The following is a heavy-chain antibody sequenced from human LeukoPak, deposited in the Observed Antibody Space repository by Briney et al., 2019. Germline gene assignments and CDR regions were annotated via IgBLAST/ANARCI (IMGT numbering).Heavy chain of an antibody. CDR1: GVSMSAYQ. CDR3: ATSNDAKIAPFDH. D-gene: IGHD2-21*01. J-gene: IGHJ4*02. V-gene: IGHV4-4*09. Sequence: SETLSLTCTVSGVSMSAYQWSWVRQSPGKGLEWIGCINTKGETSYNPSLKSRVTTSVDTSKSQFSLRLTSVTAADTAVYYCATSNDAKIAPFDHWGQGAPVTVSS. CDR2: INTKGET.